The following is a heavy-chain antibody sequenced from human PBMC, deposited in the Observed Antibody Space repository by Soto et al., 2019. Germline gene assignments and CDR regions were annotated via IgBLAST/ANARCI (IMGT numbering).Heavy chain of an antibody. Sequence: SETLSLTCTVSGGSIGSSSYYWGWIRQPPGKGLEWIGYIYYSGSTYYNPSLKSRVTISVDTSKNQFSLKLSSVTAADTAVYYCARWATVTTGSWFDPWGQGTLVTVSS. CDR2: IYYSGST. J-gene: IGHJ5*02. CDR1: GGSIGSSSYY. V-gene: IGHV4-31*03. CDR3: ARWATVTTGSWFDP. D-gene: IGHD4-4*01.